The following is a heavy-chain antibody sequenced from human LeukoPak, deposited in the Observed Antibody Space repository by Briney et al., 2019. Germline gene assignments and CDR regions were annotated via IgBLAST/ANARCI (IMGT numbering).Heavy chain of an antibody. V-gene: IGHV3-30*04. Sequence: PGRSLRLSCAASGFTFSTYEMHWVRQAPGKGLEWLAVISSDGSSKYYTDSVEGRFTLSRDNSKNTLYLQVNSLRAEDTAVYYCARDRDCSSTTCFNAFDIWGQGTMVTVSS. D-gene: IGHD2-2*01. CDR1: GFTFSTYE. CDR2: ISSDGSSK. CDR3: ARDRDCSSTTCFNAFDI. J-gene: IGHJ3*02.